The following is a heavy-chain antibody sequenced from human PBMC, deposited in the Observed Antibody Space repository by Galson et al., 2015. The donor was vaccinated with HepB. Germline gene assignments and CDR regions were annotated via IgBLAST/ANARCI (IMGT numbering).Heavy chain of an antibody. Sequence: SVKVSCKASGYTFTSYAMHWVRQAPGQRLEWMGWINAGNGNTKYSQKFRGRVTITRDTSASTAYMELSSLRSEDTAVYYCARDLAVGDFRPSYQDYGDSNWFDPWGQGTLVTVSS. D-gene: IGHD4-17*01. CDR1: GYTFTSYA. V-gene: IGHV1-3*01. J-gene: IGHJ5*02. CDR2: INAGNGNT. CDR3: ARDLAVGDFRPSYQDYGDSNWFDP.